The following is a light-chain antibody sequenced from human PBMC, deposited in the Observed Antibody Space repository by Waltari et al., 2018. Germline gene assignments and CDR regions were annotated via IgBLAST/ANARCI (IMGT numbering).Light chain of an antibody. CDR1: RRDIGDSNL. CDR2: AVY. J-gene: IGLJ2*01. CDR3: SSFAGTHHVV. Sequence: QSALTQPPSASGSPGQSVTISCTGTRRDIGDSNLFPWYQQHPGKVPKLMIYAVYKRPSGVPDRFSGYKSGNTAFLTVSGLQGEDEADYYCSSFAGTHHVVFGGGTKLTVL. V-gene: IGLV2-8*01.